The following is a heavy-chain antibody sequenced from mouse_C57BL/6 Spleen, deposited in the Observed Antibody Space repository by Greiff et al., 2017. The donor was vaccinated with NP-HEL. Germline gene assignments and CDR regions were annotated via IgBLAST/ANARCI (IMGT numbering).Heavy chain of an antibody. CDR1: GYTFTDYE. Sequence: VKLQESGAELVRPGASVTLSCKASGYTFTDYEMHWVKQTPVHGLEWIGAIDPETGGTAYNQKFKGKAILTADKSSSTAYMELRSLTSEDSAVYYCTRENYGYDVAYWGQGTLVTVSA. V-gene: IGHV1-15*01. D-gene: IGHD2-2*01. CDR3: TRENYGYDVAY. CDR2: IDPETGGT. J-gene: IGHJ3*01.